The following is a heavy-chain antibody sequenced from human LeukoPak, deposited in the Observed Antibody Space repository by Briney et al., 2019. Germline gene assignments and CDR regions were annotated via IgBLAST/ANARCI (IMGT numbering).Heavy chain of an antibody. D-gene: IGHD3-22*01. CDR1: GGSISSGGYY. CDR3: GRDRRATYYYDSSGYYSDF. Sequence: PSETLSLTCTVSGGSISSGGYYWSWIRQPPGKGLEWIGEINHSGSTNYNPSLKSRVTISVDTSKNQFSLKLSSVTAADTAVYYCGRDRRATYYYDSSGYYSDFWGQGTLVTVSS. CDR2: INHSGST. V-gene: IGHV4-39*07. J-gene: IGHJ4*02.